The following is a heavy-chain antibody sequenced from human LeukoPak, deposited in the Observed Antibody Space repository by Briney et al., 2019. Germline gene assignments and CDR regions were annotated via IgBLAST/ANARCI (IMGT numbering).Heavy chain of an antibody. CDR2: IYYSGST. V-gene: IGHV4-59*01. D-gene: IGHD6-13*01. CDR1: GGSIRSYY. CDR3: ARDDSSSWLRYFDL. Sequence: SETLSLTCTVSGGSIRSYYWSWIRQPPGKGLEWIGYIYYSGSTNYNPSLKSRVTISVDTSKNQVSLKLGSVTAADTAVYYCARDDSSSWLRYFDLWGRGTLVTVSS. J-gene: IGHJ2*01.